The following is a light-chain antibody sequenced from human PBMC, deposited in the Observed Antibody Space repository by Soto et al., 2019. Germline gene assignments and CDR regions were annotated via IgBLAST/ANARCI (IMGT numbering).Light chain of an antibody. Sequence: QSALTQPRSVSGSPGQSVTISCTGTSSDVGGYNHVSWYQQHPGKAPKYMIYDVSKRPSGVPDRFSGSKSGNTASLTISGLQAEDESDYYCCSYAGSYTVVFGGGTQLTVL. J-gene: IGLJ2*01. CDR2: DVS. CDR3: CSYAGSYTVV. V-gene: IGLV2-11*01. CDR1: SSDVGGYNH.